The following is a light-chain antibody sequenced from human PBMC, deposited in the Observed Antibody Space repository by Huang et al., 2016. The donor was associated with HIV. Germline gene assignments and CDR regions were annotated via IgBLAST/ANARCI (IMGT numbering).Light chain of an antibody. Sequence: EIVMTQSPATLSVSPGERATLSCRASQNIGGSLAWYQKKPGQAPRLLIYEASTRATGIPARFSGSESGTAFTLTISSLQSEDFAVYYCQQYNDWSAVTFGGGTKVEI. J-gene: IGKJ4*01. CDR3: QQYNDWSAVT. V-gene: IGKV3-15*01. CDR2: EAS. CDR1: QNIGGS.